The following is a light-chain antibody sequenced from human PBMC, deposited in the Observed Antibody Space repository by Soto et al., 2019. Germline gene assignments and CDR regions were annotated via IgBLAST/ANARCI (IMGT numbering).Light chain of an antibody. CDR1: SSDVGGYNY. Sequence: QSVLTQPASVSGSPGQSITISCTGTSSDVGGYNYVSWYQQHPGKAPKLMIYDVSNRPSGVSNRFSGSKSGNTASLTISGLQAEDEADYYYNSYTRSSTYVFGTGTKVTVL. CDR2: DVS. CDR3: NSYTRSSTYV. V-gene: IGLV2-14*01. J-gene: IGLJ1*01.